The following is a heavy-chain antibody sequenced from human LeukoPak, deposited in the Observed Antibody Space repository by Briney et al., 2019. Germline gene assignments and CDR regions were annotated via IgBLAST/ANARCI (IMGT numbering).Heavy chain of an antibody. CDR2: ISYDGSNK. J-gene: IGHJ4*02. Sequence: PGGSLRLSCAASGFTFSSYAMHWVRQAPGKGLEWVAVISYDGSNKYYADSVKGRFTISRDNSKNTLYLQMNGLRAEDTAVYYCARELMEYGDCFDYWGQGTLVTVSS. V-gene: IGHV3-30-3*01. CDR3: ARELMEYGDCFDY. D-gene: IGHD4-17*01. CDR1: GFTFSSYA.